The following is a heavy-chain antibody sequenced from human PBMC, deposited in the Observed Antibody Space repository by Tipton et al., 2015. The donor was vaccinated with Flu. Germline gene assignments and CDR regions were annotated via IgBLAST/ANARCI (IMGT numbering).Heavy chain of an antibody. D-gene: IGHD2-15*01. J-gene: IGHJ4*02. V-gene: IGHV3-30*03. CDR3: ARVYSSYFFDH. Sequence: SLRLSCATSGFKFHDYAIHWVRQPPGTGLEWVAFISYDGSEENYADSVKGRFTISRDKTKNTLYLGMNSLGADDTAVYYCARVYSSYFFDHWGQGTLVTVSS. CDR1: GFKFHDYA. CDR2: ISYDGSEE.